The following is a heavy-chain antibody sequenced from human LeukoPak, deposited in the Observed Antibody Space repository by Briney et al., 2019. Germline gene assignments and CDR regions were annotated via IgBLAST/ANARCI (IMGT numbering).Heavy chain of an antibody. CDR3: ARDGVGYYDSSGYCYFQH. Sequence: ASVKVSCKASGYTFSSYYMHWVRQAPGQGLEWMGWINPNSGGTNYAQKFQGRVTMTRDTSISTAYMELSRLRSDDTAVYYCARDGVGYYDSSGYCYFQHWGQGTLVTVSS. CDR2: INPNSGGT. D-gene: IGHD3-22*01. CDR1: GYTFSSYY. V-gene: IGHV1-2*02. J-gene: IGHJ1*01.